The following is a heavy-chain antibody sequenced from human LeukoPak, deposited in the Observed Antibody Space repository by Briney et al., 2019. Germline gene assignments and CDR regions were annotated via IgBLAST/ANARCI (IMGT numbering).Heavy chain of an antibody. D-gene: IGHD3-3*01. CDR2: IYYSGST. CDR1: GGSISSYY. CDR3: ARSITIFGVVIPYAFDI. Sequence: SETLSLTCTVSGGSISSYYWSWIRQPPGKGLEWIGYIYYSGSTNYNPSLKSRVTISVDTSKNQFSLKLSSVTAADTAVYYCARSITIFGVVIPYAFDIWGQGTMVTVSS. V-gene: IGHV4-59*01. J-gene: IGHJ3*02.